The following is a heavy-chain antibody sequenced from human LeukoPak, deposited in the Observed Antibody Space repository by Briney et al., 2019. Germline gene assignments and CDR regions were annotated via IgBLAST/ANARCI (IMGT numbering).Heavy chain of an antibody. D-gene: IGHD4-11*01. V-gene: IGHV4-34*01. J-gene: IGHJ4*02. Sequence: PSETLSLTCAVYGGSFSGYYWSWIRQPPGKGLEWIGRIYYSGSTYYNPSLKSRVTISVDTSKNQFSLKLSSVTAADTAVYYCARLIRLDVYSNYDTDYWGQGTPVTVSS. CDR2: IYYSGST. CDR1: GGSFSGYY. CDR3: ARLIRLDVYSNYDTDY.